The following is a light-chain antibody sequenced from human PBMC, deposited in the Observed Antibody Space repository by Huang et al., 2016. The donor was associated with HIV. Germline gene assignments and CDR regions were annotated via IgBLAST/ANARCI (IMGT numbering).Light chain of an antibody. CDR2: EAF. CDR1: QSVSSY. V-gene: IGKV3-11*01. CDR3: QQRNNWPRT. Sequence: EIVLTQSPATLSLSPGERATLTCRASQSVSSYLAWFQQKRGQAPRLLIYEAFNRAPGIPDRFSGSGAGTYFTLTISNVEPEDFAVYYCQQRNNWPRTFGQGTKVEI. J-gene: IGKJ1*01.